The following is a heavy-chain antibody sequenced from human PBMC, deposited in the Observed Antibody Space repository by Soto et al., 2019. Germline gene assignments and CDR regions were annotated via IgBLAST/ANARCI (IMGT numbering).Heavy chain of an antibody. CDR1: GCSLTSYW. D-gene: IGHD5-18*01. CDR2: MYPGDTDT. J-gene: IGHJ4*02. CDR3: ARHRDTSGHYFDY. Sequence: GEPLLIYRQGPGCSLTSYWIGRVRQMPGKGLESMGIMYPGDTDTRYSPSFQGKVTISADKSISTASLQWSSVTASDTAVYYCARHRDTSGHYFDYWGQGILVTVSS. V-gene: IGHV5-51*01.